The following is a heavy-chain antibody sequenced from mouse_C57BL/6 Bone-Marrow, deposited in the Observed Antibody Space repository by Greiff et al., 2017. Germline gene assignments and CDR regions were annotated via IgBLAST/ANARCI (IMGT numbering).Heavy chain of an antibody. D-gene: IGHD4-1*01. Sequence: QVQLQQPGAELVKPGASVKLSCKASGYTFTSYWMQWVKQRPGQGLEWIGEIDPSDSYTNSNQTFKGKATLTVDTSSSTAYMQLSSLTSENSAVYYCARSWVPYYFDYWGQGTTLTVSS. J-gene: IGHJ2*01. CDR1: GYTFTSYW. CDR3: ARSWVPYYFDY. CDR2: IDPSDSYT. V-gene: IGHV1-50*01.